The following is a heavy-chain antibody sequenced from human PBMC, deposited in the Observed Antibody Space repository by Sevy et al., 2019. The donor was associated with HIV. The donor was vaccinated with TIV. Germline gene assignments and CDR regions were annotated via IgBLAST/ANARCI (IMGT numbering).Heavy chain of an antibody. CDR3: ARDETWDAFDI. Sequence: GGSLRLSCAASGFTFSSSSMNWVRQAPGKGLEWVSSISFSSNYIYYADSVKGRFTISGDNAKNSLFLQMNSLRAEDTAVYYCARDETWDAFDIWGQGTMVTVSS. CDR1: GFTFSSSS. CDR2: ISFSSNYI. J-gene: IGHJ3*02. V-gene: IGHV3-21*01.